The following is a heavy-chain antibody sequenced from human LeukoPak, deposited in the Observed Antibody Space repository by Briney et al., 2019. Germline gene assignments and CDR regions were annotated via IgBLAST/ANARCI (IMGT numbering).Heavy chain of an antibody. CDR2: ISNSGATV. J-gene: IGHJ4*02. V-gene: IGHV3-48*03. Sequence: GGSLRLSCSPSGFTFSNHEMNWVRPAPAKGLEWLSYISNSGATVYYADSVKGRFSISRVNAKNSLDLQMPRLRAEDTGIYYWARGPRAYTSGWYYFDYWGRGTLVTVSS. D-gene: IGHD6-19*01. CDR1: GFTFSNHE. CDR3: ARGPRAYTSGWYYFDY.